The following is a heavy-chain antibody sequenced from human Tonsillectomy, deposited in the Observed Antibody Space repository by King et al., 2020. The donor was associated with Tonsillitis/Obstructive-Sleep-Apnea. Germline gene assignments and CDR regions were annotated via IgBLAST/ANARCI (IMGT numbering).Heavy chain of an antibody. CDR2: ISGCSRYI. Sequence: VQLVESGGGLVKPGGSLRLSCAASGFTFSTCTMNWVRQAPGKGLEWVSSISGCSRYIYYADSVKGRFTISRDNAKNSLFLQMNSLRAEDPAVYYCARSNYDPYNWFDPWGQGTLVTVSS. CDR3: ARSNYDPYNWFDP. V-gene: IGHV3-21*01. J-gene: IGHJ5*02. D-gene: IGHD4-11*01. CDR1: GFTFSTCT.